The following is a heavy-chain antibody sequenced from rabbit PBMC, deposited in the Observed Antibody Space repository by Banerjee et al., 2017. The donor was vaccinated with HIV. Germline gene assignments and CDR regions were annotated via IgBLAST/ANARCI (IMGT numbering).Heavy chain of an antibody. V-gene: IGHV1S47*01. Sequence: EESGGDLVKPEGSLTLTCTASGFSFSSSYWICWVRQAPGKGLELIACIDNGNGNTFYASWVNGRFTISRSTSLNTVTLQMTSLTAADTATYFCARDGAAYAGYDYTYFNLWGQGTLVTVS. CDR2: IDNGNGNT. J-gene: IGHJ4*01. CDR3: ARDGAAYAGYDYTYFNL. CDR1: GFSFSSSYW. D-gene: IGHD6-1*01.